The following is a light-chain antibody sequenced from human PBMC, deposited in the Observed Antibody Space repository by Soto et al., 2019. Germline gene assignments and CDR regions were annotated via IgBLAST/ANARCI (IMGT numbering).Light chain of an antibody. CDR3: QQYNGYWT. V-gene: IGKV1-5*03. Sequence: DIQMTQSPPTLSASVGDRVTITCRASQSISNSLAWYQQKPGKAPKLLIYEASSLKSGVPSRFSGSGSGTEYTLTISSLQPDDSATYYCQQYNGYWTFGQGTKVEIK. CDR2: EAS. CDR1: QSISNS. J-gene: IGKJ1*01.